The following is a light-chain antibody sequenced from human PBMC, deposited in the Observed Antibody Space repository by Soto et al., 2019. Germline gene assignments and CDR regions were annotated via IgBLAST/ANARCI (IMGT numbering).Light chain of an antibody. CDR1: INDIGRYNF. Sequence: QSVLTQPASVSGSLGQSITISCTGTINDIGRYNFVSWYQQHPDKAPKLKIYEVTTRPSGVSNRFSGSKSGNTASLTISGLQAEDEADYYCCSYVGRSTWVFGGGTKLTVL. J-gene: IGLJ3*02. CDR2: EVT. CDR3: CSYVGRSTWV. V-gene: IGLV2-23*02.